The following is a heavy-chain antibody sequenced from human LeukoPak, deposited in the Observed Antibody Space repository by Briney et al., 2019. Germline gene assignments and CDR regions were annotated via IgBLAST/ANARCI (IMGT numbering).Heavy chain of an antibody. Sequence: SGTLSLTCAVSGGSISSNNWWSWVRQPPGKGLEWIGEIYHSGSTNYNPSLKSRVTISVDRSKNHFSLRLSSVTAADTAVYYCARVDVVGATFGDYWGQGTLVTVSS. D-gene: IGHD1-26*01. V-gene: IGHV4-4*02. J-gene: IGHJ4*02. CDR3: ARVDVVGATFGDY. CDR2: IYHSGST. CDR1: GGSISSNNW.